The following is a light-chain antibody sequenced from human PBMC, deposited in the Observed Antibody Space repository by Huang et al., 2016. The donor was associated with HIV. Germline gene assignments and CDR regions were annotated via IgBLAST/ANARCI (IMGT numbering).Light chain of an antibody. Sequence: EIVLTQSPATLSVSPGERATLSCRASQSVSGSLAWYQQKPGQAPRLLIYGAATRATGVPARFSGIGSGTEFTLTISSLQSEDFAVYYCQQYNNFYTFGPGTRVDIK. CDR1: QSVSGS. V-gene: IGKV3-15*01. CDR3: QQYNNFYT. J-gene: IGKJ3*01. CDR2: GAA.